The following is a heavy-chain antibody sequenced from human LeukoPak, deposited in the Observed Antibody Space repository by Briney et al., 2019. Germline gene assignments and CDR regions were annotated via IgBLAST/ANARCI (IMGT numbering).Heavy chain of an antibody. V-gene: IGHV4-34*01. CDR1: GGSVSGHF. D-gene: IGHD2-21*02. J-gene: IGHJ2*01. CDR2: INHNVNI. CDR3: ARITYCGGDDCRHFDV. Sequence: SETLSLTCAVSGGSVSGHFWTWIRQPPEKGLEWIGEINHNVNINYNPSLKSRVTISVDTSKNQFSLKLTSVTAADTAVYYCARITYCGGDDCRHFDVWGRGTLVTVSS.